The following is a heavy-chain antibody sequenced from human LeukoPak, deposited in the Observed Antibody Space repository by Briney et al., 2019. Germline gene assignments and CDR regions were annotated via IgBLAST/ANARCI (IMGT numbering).Heavy chain of an antibody. Sequence: SVKVSCKASGGTFSSYAISWVRQAPGQGLEWMGGIIPIFGTANYAQKFQGRVTITADKSTSTAYMELSSLRSEDTAVYYCASQTVTRSYHYYYYGMDVWGKGTTVTVSS. CDR3: ASQTVTRSYHYYYYGMDV. D-gene: IGHD4-17*01. J-gene: IGHJ6*04. CDR1: GGTFSSYA. V-gene: IGHV1-69*06. CDR2: IIPIFGTA.